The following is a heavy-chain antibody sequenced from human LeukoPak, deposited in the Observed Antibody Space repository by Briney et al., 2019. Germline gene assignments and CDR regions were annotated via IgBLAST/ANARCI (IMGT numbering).Heavy chain of an antibody. Sequence: SETLSLTCTVSGGSISSYYWSWIRQPPGKGLEWIGYIYYSGSTNYNPSLKSRVTISVDTSKNQFSLKLSSVTAADTAVYYCARVGYYDSSGILWFDPWDQGTLVTVSS. V-gene: IGHV4-59*01. CDR2: IYYSGST. D-gene: IGHD3-22*01. CDR3: ARVGYYDSSGILWFDP. CDR1: GGSISSYY. J-gene: IGHJ5*02.